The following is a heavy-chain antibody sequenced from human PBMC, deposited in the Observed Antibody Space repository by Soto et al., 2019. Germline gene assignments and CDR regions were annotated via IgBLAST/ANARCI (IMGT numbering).Heavy chain of an antibody. Sequence: GGSLRLSCAASGFTFSSYGMHWVRQAPGKGLEWVAVIWYDGSNKYYADSVKGRFTISRDNSKNTLYLQMNSQRAEDTAVYYCARGYCSGGCLGPNDAFDIWGQGTMVTVSS. V-gene: IGHV3-33*01. CDR3: ARGYCSGGCLGPNDAFDI. D-gene: IGHD2-15*01. CDR2: IWYDGSNK. J-gene: IGHJ3*02. CDR1: GFTFSSYG.